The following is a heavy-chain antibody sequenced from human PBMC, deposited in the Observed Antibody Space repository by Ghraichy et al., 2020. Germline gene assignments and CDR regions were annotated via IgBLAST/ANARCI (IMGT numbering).Heavy chain of an antibody. D-gene: IGHD6-13*01. V-gene: IGHV1-69*04. CDR2: IIPILGIA. CDR1: GGTFSSYT. Sequence: SVKVSCKASGGTFSSYTISWVRQAPGQGLEWMGRIIPILGIANYAQKFQGRVTITADKSTSTAYMELSSLRSEDTAVYYCARDQIRYSSSWSDRARFDYWGQGTLVTVSS. J-gene: IGHJ4*02. CDR3: ARDQIRYSSSWSDRARFDY.